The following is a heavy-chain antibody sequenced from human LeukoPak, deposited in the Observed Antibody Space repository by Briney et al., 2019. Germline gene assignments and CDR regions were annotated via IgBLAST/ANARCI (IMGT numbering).Heavy chain of an antibody. CDR1: GGTFSSYA. V-gene: IGHV1-69*05. Sequence: SVKVSCKASGGTFSSYAISWVRQAPGQGLEWMGGIIPIFGTANYAQKFQGRVTITTDESTSTAYMELSSLRSEDTAVYYCARAVGYCSSTSCPPPGYWGQGTLVTVSS. D-gene: IGHD2-2*01. J-gene: IGHJ4*02. CDR2: IIPIFGTA. CDR3: ARAVGYCSSTSCPPPGY.